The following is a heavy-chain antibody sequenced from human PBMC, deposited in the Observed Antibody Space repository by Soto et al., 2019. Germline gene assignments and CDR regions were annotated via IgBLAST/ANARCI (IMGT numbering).Heavy chain of an antibody. Sequence: GGSLRLSCAASGLTAVSTYRGWVRQAPGKGLEWVSVIYSGGSTYYADSVKGRFTISRDNSKNTLYLQMNSLRAEDTAVYYCARVARGVDYWGQGTLVTVSS. D-gene: IGHD3-16*01. V-gene: IGHV3-53*01. CDR3: ARVARGVDY. CDR1: GLTAVSTY. J-gene: IGHJ4*02. CDR2: IYSGGST.